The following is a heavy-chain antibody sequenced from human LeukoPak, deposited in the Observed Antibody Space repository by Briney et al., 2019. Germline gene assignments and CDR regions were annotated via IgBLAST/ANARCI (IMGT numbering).Heavy chain of an antibody. CDR2: ISYDGSNK. Sequence: PGGSLRLSCAASGFTFSSYDMHWVRQAPGKGLEWVAVISYDGSNKYYGDSVKGRITISRDHSKNTLYVQMNSLRPEDTAVYYCAKDRGIAAAGTSFDYWGQGTLVTVSS. CDR1: GFTFSSYD. V-gene: IGHV3-30*18. CDR3: AKDRGIAAAGTSFDY. D-gene: IGHD6-13*01. J-gene: IGHJ4*02.